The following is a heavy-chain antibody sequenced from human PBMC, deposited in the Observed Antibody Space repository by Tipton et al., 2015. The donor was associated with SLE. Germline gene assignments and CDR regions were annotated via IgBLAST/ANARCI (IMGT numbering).Heavy chain of an antibody. CDR3: ARDVWEATTAGGFDI. V-gene: IGHV4-61*02. CDR2: IYTSGST. Sequence: TLSLTCTASGGSISSGSYYWSWIRQPAGKALEWIGRIYTSGSTNYNPSLKSRVTISVDTSKNQFSLKLSSVTAADTAVYYCARDVWEATTAGGFDIWGQGTMVTVSS. J-gene: IGHJ3*02. CDR1: GGSISSGSYY. D-gene: IGHD5-12*01.